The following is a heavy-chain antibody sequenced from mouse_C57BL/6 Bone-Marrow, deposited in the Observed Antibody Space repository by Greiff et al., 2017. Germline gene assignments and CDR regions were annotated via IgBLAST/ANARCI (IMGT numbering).Heavy chain of an antibody. V-gene: IGHV1-81*01. D-gene: IGHD2-1*01. CDR3: SIFYYGNPVYFDY. CDR1: GYTFTSYG. J-gene: IGHJ2*01. Sequence: VHLVESGAELARPGASVKLSCKASGYTFTSYGISWVKQRTGQGLEWIGEIYPRSGNTYYNEKFKGKATLTADKSSSTAYMELRSLTSEDSAVFFCSIFYYGNPVYFDYWGQGTTLTVSS. CDR2: IYPRSGNT.